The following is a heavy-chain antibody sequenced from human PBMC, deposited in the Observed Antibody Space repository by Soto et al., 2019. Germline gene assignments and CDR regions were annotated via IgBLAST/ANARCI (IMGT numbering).Heavy chain of an antibody. V-gene: IGHV4-61*08. CDR1: GGSISSGGYS. J-gene: IGHJ4*02. CDR2: IYYSGST. Sequence: PSETLSLTCAVSGGSISSGGYSWSWIRQPPGKGLEWIGYIYYSGSTNYNPSLKSRVTISVDTSKNQFSLKLSSVTAADTAVYYCARQQKYYFDYWGQGTLVTVSS. CDR3: ARQQKYYFDY. D-gene: IGHD6-13*01.